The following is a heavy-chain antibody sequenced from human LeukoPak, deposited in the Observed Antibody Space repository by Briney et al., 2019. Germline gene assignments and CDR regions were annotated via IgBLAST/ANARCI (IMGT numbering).Heavy chain of an antibody. V-gene: IGHV4-31*03. CDR1: GGSISSGGYY. D-gene: IGHD3-10*01. CDR3: ARGGVAAARWFGELLSYFDY. J-gene: IGHJ4*02. CDR2: IYYSGST. Sequence: SETLSLTCTVSGGSISSGGYYWSWIRQHPGKGLEWIGYIYYSGSTYYNPSLKSRVTISVDTSKNQFSLKLSSVTAADMAVYYCARGGVAAARWFGELLSYFDYWGQGTLVTVSS.